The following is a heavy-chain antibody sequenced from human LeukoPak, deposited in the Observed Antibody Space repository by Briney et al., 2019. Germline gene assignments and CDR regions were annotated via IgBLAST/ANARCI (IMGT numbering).Heavy chain of an antibody. J-gene: IGHJ4*02. V-gene: IGHV3-23*01. CDR3: SKDLEWNYRNFDY. D-gene: IGHD1-7*01. Sequence: GGSLRLSCAASGFTFSNYAMGWVRQVPGKGLEWVSSISGGGGATFYADSVKGRFTISRDNYKNTLYLQMNSLRAEDTAIYYCSKDLEWNYRNFDYWGQGTLVTVSS. CDR2: ISGGGGAT. CDR1: GFTFSNYA.